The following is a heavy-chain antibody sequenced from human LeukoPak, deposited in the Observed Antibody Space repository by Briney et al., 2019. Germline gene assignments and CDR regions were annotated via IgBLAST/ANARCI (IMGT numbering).Heavy chain of an antibody. CDR2: ISWNGGSR. V-gene: IGHV3-9*01. Sequence: GRSLRLSCAASGFTFDDYALHWVRQAPGEGLEWVSGISWNGGSRGYADSVKGRFTISRDNSKNTLYLQMNSLRAEDTAVYYCAKVGGERSFDYWGQGTLVTVSS. D-gene: IGHD2-21*01. CDR1: GFTFDDYA. J-gene: IGHJ4*02. CDR3: AKVGGERSFDY.